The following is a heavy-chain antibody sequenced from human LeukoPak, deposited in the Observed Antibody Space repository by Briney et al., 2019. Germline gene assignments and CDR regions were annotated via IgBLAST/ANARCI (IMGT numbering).Heavy chain of an antibody. V-gene: IGHV1-46*01. CDR1: GYTSTSYY. CDR2: INPSGGST. Sequence: ASVKVSCKASGYTSTSYYMHWVRQAPGQGLEWMGIINPSGGSTSYAQKFQGRVTMTRDTSTSTVYMELSSLRSEDTAVYYCARDIKSCSGGSCYSFDYWGQGTLVIVSS. CDR3: ARDIKSCSGGSCYSFDY. D-gene: IGHD2-15*01. J-gene: IGHJ4*02.